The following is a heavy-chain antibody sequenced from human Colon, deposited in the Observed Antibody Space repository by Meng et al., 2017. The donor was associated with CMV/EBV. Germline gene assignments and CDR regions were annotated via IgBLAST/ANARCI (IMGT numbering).Heavy chain of an antibody. V-gene: IGHV3-11*04. CDR3: ATPAAAIDAFDI. J-gene: IGHJ3*02. CDR2: ISSSGSTI. D-gene: IGHD2-2*01. Sequence: GESLKISCAASGFTFSDYYMSWIRQAPGKGLEWVSYISSSGSTIYYADSVKGRFTISRDNAKNSLYLQMNSLRAEDTAVYYCATPAAAIDAFDIWGQGTMVTVSS. CDR1: GFTFSDYY.